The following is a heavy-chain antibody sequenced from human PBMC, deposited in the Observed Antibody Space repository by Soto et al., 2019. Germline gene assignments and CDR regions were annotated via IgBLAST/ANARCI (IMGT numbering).Heavy chain of an antibody. D-gene: IGHD3-9*01. CDR2: IYYSGST. CDR1: GGSISNYY. Sequence: QVQLQESGPGLVKPSETLSLTCTVSGGSISNYYWTWIRQPPGKGLEWIGYIYYSGSTYYNPSLKSRVTISVDTSKNQFSLKLSSVTAADTAVYYCARGRGEAGVLTWGQGTLVTVSS. J-gene: IGHJ5*02. CDR3: ARGRGEAGVLT. V-gene: IGHV4-59*06.